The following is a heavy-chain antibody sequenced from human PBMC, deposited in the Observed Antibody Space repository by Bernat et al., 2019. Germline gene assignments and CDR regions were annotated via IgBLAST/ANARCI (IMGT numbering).Heavy chain of an antibody. J-gene: IGHJ4*02. V-gene: IGHV5-51*01. CDR2: IYPGDSDI. D-gene: IGHD3-10*01. CDR3: ARPITMIRGLYTTDH. CDR1: GYSFVNYW. Sequence: EVQLVQSGVEVKKPGESLKISCKGSGYSFVNYWIGWVRQMPGKGLEWMGIIYPGDSDIRYSPSFQGQVTISADKSISTAFLQWSSLKASDTAIYYCARPITMIRGLYTTDHWGQGTLVTVSS.